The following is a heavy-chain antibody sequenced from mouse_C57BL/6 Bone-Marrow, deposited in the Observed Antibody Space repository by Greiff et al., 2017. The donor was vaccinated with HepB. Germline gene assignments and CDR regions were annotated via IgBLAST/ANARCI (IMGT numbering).Heavy chain of an antibody. Sequence: VQLQQSGAELVRPGAPVKLSCTASGFNIKDDYMHWVKQRPEQGLEWIGWIDPENGDTEYASKFQGKATITADTSSNTAYLQLSSLTSEDTAVYYCTTVYSNYERFAYWGQGTLVTVSA. J-gene: IGHJ3*01. D-gene: IGHD2-5*01. CDR3: TTVYSNYERFAY. CDR2: IDPENGDT. V-gene: IGHV14-4*01. CDR1: GFNIKDDY.